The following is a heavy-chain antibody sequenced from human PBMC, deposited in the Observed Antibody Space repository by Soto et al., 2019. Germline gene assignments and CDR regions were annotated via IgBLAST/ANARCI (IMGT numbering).Heavy chain of an antibody. Sequence: SETLSLTCTVSGYSITSNDWWGWIRQSPGKGLEWIGYIYYTGTTDYNPSLKSRVTMSVDTSKNQFTLKLRSVTAVDTAVYYCERNLGPDRYNWLDPWGQGNMVPVSS. CDR3: ERNLGPDRYNWLDP. CDR2: IYYTGTT. J-gene: IGHJ5*02. V-gene: IGHV4-28*01. CDR1: GYSITSNDW. D-gene: IGHD3-22*01.